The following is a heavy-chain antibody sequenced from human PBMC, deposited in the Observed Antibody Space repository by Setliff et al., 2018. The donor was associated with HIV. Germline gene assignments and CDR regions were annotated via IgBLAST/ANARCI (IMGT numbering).Heavy chain of an antibody. CDR3: AKSVDTTMDDYYYVDI. Sequence: SETLSLTCSVSGGSLISGGYYWSWIRQHPGKGLEWIGYVYYTGKTYYNPSLESRISMSVDTSKNQFSLKLTSVTAADTAIYYCAKSVDTTMDDYYYVDIWGTGTTVTVSS. CDR1: GGSLISGGYY. J-gene: IGHJ6*03. D-gene: IGHD5-18*01. V-gene: IGHV4-31*03. CDR2: VYYTGKT.